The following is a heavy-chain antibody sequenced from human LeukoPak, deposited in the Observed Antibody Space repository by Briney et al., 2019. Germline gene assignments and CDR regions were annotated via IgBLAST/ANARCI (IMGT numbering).Heavy chain of an antibody. CDR2: MYPGDSTA. Sequence: GESLKISCKGSGYTFANYGIGWVRQMPGKGLEWMGIMYPGDSTARYSPSFQGQVTVSADESISTAYLQWSSLKASDTAMYYCARSSWYRGSKFDPWGQGTLVTVSS. V-gene: IGHV5-51*01. D-gene: IGHD6-13*01. CDR3: ARSSWYRGSKFDP. J-gene: IGHJ5*02. CDR1: GYTFANYG.